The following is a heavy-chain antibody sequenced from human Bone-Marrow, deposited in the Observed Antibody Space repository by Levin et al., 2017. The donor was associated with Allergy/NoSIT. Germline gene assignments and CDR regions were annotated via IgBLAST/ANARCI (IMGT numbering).Heavy chain of an antibody. CDR1: GGSISSSSYY. CDR3: ARLLIIQLWPDY. Sequence: TSETLSLTCTVSGGSISSSSYYWGWIRQPPGKGLEWIGSIYYSGSTYYNPSLKSRVTISVDTSKNQFSLKLSSVTAADTAVYYCARLLIIQLWPDYRGQGTLVTVSS. CDR2: IYYSGST. D-gene: IGHD5-18*01. V-gene: IGHV4-39*01. J-gene: IGHJ4*02.